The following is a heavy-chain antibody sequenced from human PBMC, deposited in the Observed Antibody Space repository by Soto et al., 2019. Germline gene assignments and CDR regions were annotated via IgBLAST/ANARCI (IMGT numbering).Heavy chain of an antibody. J-gene: IGHJ4*02. CDR3: AHFNGYEEFEY. V-gene: IGHV2-5*01. CDR1: GFSLSTSGVG. CDR2: MYWNDDK. D-gene: IGHD5-12*01. Sequence: SGPTLVNPTQTLTLTCTFSGFSLSTSGVGVGWIRQPPGKALEWLAVMYWNDDKRYSPSLKSRLTITKGTSDNQVVLTMTNVDPVDTASYYCAHFNGYEEFEYWGQGTLVTVSS.